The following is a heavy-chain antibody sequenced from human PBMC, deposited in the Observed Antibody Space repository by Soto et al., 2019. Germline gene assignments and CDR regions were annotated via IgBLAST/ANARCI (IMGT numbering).Heavy chain of an antibody. CDR2: MNPNSGNT. CDR3: ARDATMVRYYYYYMDV. Sequence: QVRLVQSGAEVKKPGASVKVSCKASGYTFTSYDINWVRQATGQGLEWMGWMNPNSGNTGYAQKFQGRVTMTRNTSISTAYMELSSLRSEDTAVYYCARDATMVRYYYYYMDVWGKGTTVTVSS. V-gene: IGHV1-8*01. J-gene: IGHJ6*03. D-gene: IGHD3-10*01. CDR1: GYTFTSYD.